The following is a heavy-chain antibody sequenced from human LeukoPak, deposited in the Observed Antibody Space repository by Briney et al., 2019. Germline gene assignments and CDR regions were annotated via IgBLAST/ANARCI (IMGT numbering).Heavy chain of an antibody. Sequence: PSETLSLTCTVSGGSISSGSYYWSWIRQPAGKGLEWIGRIYTSGSTNYNPSLKSRVTISVDTSKNQFSLKLSSVTAADTAVYYCARAGTTGTTSFDYWGQGTLVTVSS. J-gene: IGHJ4*02. CDR2: IYTSGST. CDR1: GGSISSGSYY. CDR3: ARAGTTGTTSFDY. D-gene: IGHD1-1*01. V-gene: IGHV4-61*02.